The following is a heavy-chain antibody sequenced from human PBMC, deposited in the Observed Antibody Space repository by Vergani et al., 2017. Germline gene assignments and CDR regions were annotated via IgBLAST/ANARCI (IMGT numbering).Heavy chain of an antibody. V-gene: IGHV4-39*07. J-gene: IGHJ3*02. D-gene: IGHD2-15*01. CDR3: ARVPDCSGGSCYSAYAFDI. Sequence: QLQLQESGPGLVKPSETLSLTCTVSGGSISSSSYYWGWIRQPPGKGLEWIGSIYYSGSTYYNPSLKSRVTISVATSKNQFSLKLSSVTAADTAVYYCARVPDCSGGSCYSAYAFDIWGQGTMVTVSS. CDR2: IYYSGST. CDR1: GGSISSSSYY.